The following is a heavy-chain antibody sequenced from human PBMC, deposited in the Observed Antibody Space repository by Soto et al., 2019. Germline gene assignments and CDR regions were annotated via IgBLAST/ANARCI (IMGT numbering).Heavy chain of an antibody. D-gene: IGHD3-22*01. Sequence: PSETLSLISTVSGGSIGGYYWGWIRQPPGKGLEWIGYIYYSGSTKYNPSLRSRVTISVDTSKNQFSLKLSYVAAPATAVYYCAREMRRDYYDSSGSSVDYWGQGTLVTVSS. J-gene: IGHJ4*02. CDR2: IYYSGST. CDR1: GGSIGGYY. CDR3: AREMRRDYYDSSGSSVDY. V-gene: IGHV4-59*01.